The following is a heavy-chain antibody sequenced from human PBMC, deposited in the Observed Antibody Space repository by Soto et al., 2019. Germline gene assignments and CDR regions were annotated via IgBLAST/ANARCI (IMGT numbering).Heavy chain of an antibody. CDR1: GGSIGSYY. J-gene: IGHJ5*02. CDR3: ARVDSYCSGGSCYLWWFDP. Sequence: SETLSLTCTVSGGSIGSYYWSWIRQPPGKGLEWIGYIYYSGSTNYNPSLKSRVTISVDTSKNQFSLKLSSVTAADTAVYYCARVDSYCSGGSCYLWWFDPWGQGTLVTVSS. V-gene: IGHV4-59*01. D-gene: IGHD2-15*01. CDR2: IYYSGST.